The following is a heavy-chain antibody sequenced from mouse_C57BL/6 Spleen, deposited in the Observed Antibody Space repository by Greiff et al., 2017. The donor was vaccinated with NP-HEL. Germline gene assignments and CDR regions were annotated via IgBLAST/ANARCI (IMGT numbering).Heavy chain of an antibody. D-gene: IGHD4-1*01. CDR3: ARAGDYAMDY. J-gene: IGHJ4*01. Sequence: EVKLMESGGGLVKPGGSLKLSCAASGFTFSDYGMHWVRQAPEKGLEWVAYISSGSSTIYYADTVKGRFTISRENAKNTLFLQMTSLRSEDTAMYYCARAGDYAMDYWGQGTSVTVAA. V-gene: IGHV5-17*01. CDR2: ISSGSSTI. CDR1: GFTFSDYG.